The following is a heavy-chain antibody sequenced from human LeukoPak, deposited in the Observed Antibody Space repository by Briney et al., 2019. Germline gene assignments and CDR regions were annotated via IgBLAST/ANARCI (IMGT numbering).Heavy chain of an antibody. Sequence: GGSLRLSCAASGFTFDDYGMSWVRQAPGKGLEWVSGINWNGGSTGYADSVKGRFTISRDNAKNSLYLQMNSLRAEDTALYYCARLGYCSSTSCYFYYYYYMDVWGKGTTVTVSS. D-gene: IGHD2-2*01. CDR2: INWNGGST. V-gene: IGHV3-20*04. J-gene: IGHJ6*03. CDR1: GFTFDDYG. CDR3: ARLGYCSSTSCYFYYYYYMDV.